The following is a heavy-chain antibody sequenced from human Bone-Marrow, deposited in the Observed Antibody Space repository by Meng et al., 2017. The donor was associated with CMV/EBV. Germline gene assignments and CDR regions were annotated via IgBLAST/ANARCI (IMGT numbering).Heavy chain of an antibody. V-gene: IGHV3-74*01. Sequence: GESLKISCAASGFTFSNAWMSWVRRAPGKGLVWVSRINSDGSSTSYADSVKGRFTISRDNAKSTLYLQLNSLRAEDTALYYCARGIAGSASDLDYWGQGTLVTVSS. D-gene: IGHD6-13*01. J-gene: IGHJ4*02. CDR2: INSDGSST. CDR1: GFTFSNAW. CDR3: ARGIAGSASDLDY.